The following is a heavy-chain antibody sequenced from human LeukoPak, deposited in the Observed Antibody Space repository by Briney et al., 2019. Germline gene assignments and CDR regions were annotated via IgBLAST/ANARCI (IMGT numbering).Heavy chain of an antibody. CDR2: IYYSGST. Sequence: SSETLSLTCTVSGGSISSSSYYWGWIRQPPGEGLEWIGSIYYSGSTYYNPSLKSRVTISVDTSKNQFSLKLSSVTAADTAVYYCARAGGDFRIRMMPFDYWGQGTLVTVSS. CDR3: ARAGGDFRIRMMPFDY. CDR1: GGSISSSSYY. D-gene: IGHD1-14*01. V-gene: IGHV4-39*07. J-gene: IGHJ4*02.